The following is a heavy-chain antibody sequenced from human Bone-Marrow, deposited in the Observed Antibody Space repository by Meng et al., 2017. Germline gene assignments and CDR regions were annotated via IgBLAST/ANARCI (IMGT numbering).Heavy chain of an antibody. CDR1: GFTFSSYA. CDR2: ISYDGSNK. D-gene: IGHD3-22*01. CDR3: ARERGLVVTWAHFDY. J-gene: IGHJ4*02. V-gene: IGHV3-30*01. Sequence: GESLKISCAASGFTFSSYAMHWVRQAPGKGLEWVAVISYDGSNKYYADSVKGRFTISRDNSKNTLYLQMNSLRAEDTAVYYCARERGLVVTWAHFDYWGQGTLVTVSS.